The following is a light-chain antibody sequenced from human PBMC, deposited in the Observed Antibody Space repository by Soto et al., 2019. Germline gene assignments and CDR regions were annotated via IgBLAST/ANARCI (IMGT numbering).Light chain of an antibody. CDR2: AAS. V-gene: IGKV1-39*01. Sequence: IHRTHSPSSLSASVLYRVTITFLASQSISSYLNWYQQKPGKAPKLLIYAASSLQSGVPSRFSGSGSGTDFTLTISSLQPEDFATYYCQQSYSTPPTFGQGTKVDI. CDR1: QSISSY. J-gene: IGKJ1*01. CDR3: QQSYSTPPT.